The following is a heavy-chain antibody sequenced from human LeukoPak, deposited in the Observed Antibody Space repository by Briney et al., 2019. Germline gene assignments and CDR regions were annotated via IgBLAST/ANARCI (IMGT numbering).Heavy chain of an antibody. CDR3: ARVDTVMTYYFDL. Sequence: GGSLRLSCAASGFTVSTNCMTWVRQAPGKGLEWVSTIYSGGTTYYADSVMGRFTISRHNSRNTLYLQMNSLRAEDTAVYYCARVDTVMTYYFDLWGQGTLVTVSS. J-gene: IGHJ4*02. D-gene: IGHD5-18*01. CDR2: IYSGGTT. V-gene: IGHV3-53*04. CDR1: GFTVSTNC.